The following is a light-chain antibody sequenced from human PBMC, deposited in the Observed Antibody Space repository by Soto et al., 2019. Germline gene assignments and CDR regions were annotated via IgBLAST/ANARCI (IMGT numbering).Light chain of an antibody. CDR2: DVS. Sequence: QSVLTQPASVSGSPGQSITISCTEASTDSGGYNYVSWYQQHPGKAPKLMIYDVSNRPSGVSNRFSGSKSGNTASLTISGLQAEDAADYYCSSYRNTRVIFGGGTKLTVL. J-gene: IGLJ2*01. V-gene: IGLV2-14*03. CDR3: SSYRNTRVI. CDR1: STDSGGYNY.